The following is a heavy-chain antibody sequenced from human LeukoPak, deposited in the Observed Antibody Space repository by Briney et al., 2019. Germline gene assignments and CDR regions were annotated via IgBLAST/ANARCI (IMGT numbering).Heavy chain of an antibody. Sequence: PGGSLRLSCAASGFTFSSHAMSWVRQAPGKGLEWVSTISGSGDSTFYADSVKGRSTISRDNSKNTLYLQMNSLRAEDTAVYYCAKGYYYGSGSSSFDYWGQGTLVTVSS. D-gene: IGHD3-10*01. J-gene: IGHJ4*02. CDR3: AKGYYYGSGSSSFDY. CDR2: ISGSGDST. V-gene: IGHV3-23*01. CDR1: GFTFSSHA.